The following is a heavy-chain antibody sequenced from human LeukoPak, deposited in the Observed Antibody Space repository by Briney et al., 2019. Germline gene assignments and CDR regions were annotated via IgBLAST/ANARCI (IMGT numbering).Heavy chain of an antibody. V-gene: IGHV3-30-3*01. J-gene: IGHJ4*02. D-gene: IGHD6-19*01. CDR2: ISYDGSNK. CDR3: ARGLQWLGYFDY. CDR1: GFTFSSYA. Sequence: HPGGSLRLSCAASGFTFSSYAMHWVRQAPGKGLEWVAVISYDGSNKYYADSVKGRFTISRDNSKNTLYLQMNSLRAEDTAVYYCARGLQWLGYFDYWGQGTLVTVSS.